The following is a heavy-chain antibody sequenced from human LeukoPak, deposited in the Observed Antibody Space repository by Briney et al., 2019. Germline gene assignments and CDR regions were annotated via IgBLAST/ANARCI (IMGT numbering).Heavy chain of an antibody. CDR1: GYSISSGYY. Sequence: SETLSLTCTVSGYSISSGYYWGWIRQPPGKGLEWIGSIYHSGSTYYNPSLKSRVTISVDTSKNQFSLKLSSVTAADTAVYHCARVEIFGVVTDDAFDIWGQGTMVTVSS. D-gene: IGHD3-3*01. CDR3: ARVEIFGVVTDDAFDI. V-gene: IGHV4-38-2*02. CDR2: IYHSGST. J-gene: IGHJ3*02.